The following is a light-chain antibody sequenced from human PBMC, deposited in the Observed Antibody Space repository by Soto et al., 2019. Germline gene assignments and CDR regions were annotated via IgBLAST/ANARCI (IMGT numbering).Light chain of an antibody. CDR2: GAS. J-gene: IGKJ1*01. CDR1: QSVSSN. CDR3: QQYNNWPWT. Sequence: ILMTQSPSTLSVSPGERATLSCRASQSVSSNLAWYQQKPGQAPRLLIYGASTRATGIPDRFTGSGSVTEFTLTISSLQYEDFAVYYCQQYNNWPWTFGQGTKV. V-gene: IGKV3-15*01.